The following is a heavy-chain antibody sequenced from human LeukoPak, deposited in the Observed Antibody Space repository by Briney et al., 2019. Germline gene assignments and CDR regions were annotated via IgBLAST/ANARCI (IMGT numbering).Heavy chain of an antibody. V-gene: IGHV3-30*03. J-gene: IGHJ4*02. CDR1: GFTFSDYG. D-gene: IGHD2-21*02. Sequence: GGSLRLSCVASGFTFSDYGMHWVRQAPGKGLEWVAVISYDGSYKHYVDSVKGRFAISRDNSKNTVFLQMNSLRADDTAVYYCARNFYCGGDCAISYFDYWGQGTLVTVSS. CDR3: ARNFYCGGDCAISYFDY. CDR2: ISYDGSYK.